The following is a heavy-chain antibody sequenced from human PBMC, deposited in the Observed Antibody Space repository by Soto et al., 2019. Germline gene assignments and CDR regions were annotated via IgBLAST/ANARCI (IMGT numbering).Heavy chain of an antibody. V-gene: IGHV5-51*01. CDR2: IYPGDSDT. CDR3: ARQRGQQLQPRDYYYVMDV. D-gene: IGHD6-13*01. CDR1: GYSFTSYW. Sequence: PGESLKISCKGSGYSFTSYWIGWVRQMPGKGLEWMGIIYPGDSDTRYSPSFQGQVTISADKSISTAYLQWSSLKASDTAMYYCARQRGQQLQPRDYYYVMDVGGKGTTVTVSS. J-gene: IGHJ6*04.